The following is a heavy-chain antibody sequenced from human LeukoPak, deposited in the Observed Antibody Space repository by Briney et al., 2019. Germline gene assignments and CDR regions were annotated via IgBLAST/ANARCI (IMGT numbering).Heavy chain of an antibody. CDR2: INHSGST. J-gene: IGHJ4*02. CDR3: ARGLPLNDYDILTGRHSDFDY. V-gene: IGHV4-34*01. Sequence: SETLSLTCAVYGGSFSGYYWSWIRQPPGKGLEWIGEINHSGSTNYNPSLKSRVTISVDTSKNQFSLKLSSVTAADTAVYYCARGLPLNDYDILTGRHSDFDYWGQGTLVTVSS. D-gene: IGHD3-9*01. CDR1: GGSFSGYY.